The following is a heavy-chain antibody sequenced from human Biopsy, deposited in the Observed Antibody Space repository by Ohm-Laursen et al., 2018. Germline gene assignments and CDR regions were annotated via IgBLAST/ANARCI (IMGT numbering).Heavy chain of an antibody. V-gene: IGHV4-59*01. CDR3: ARDRGYYSDRTVPGYFDL. Sequence: TLSLTCTVSGDSISSYYWSWIRQPPGKGLQWIGYVYYTGSTDYNPSLQSRVTISVDTSKNHFSLGLRSVTPADTAIYYCARDRGYYSDRTVPGYFDLWGRGTLVIVSS. CDR2: VYYTGST. D-gene: IGHD3-22*01. CDR1: GDSISSYY. J-gene: IGHJ2*01.